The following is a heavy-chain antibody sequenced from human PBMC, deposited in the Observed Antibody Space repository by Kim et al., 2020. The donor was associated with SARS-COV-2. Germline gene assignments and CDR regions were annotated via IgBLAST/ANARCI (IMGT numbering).Heavy chain of an antibody. J-gene: IGHJ5*02. Sequence: SETLSLTCTVSGGSISSYYWSWIRQPPGKGLEWIGYIYYSGSTNYNPSLKSRVTISVDMSKNQFSLKLSSVTAADTAVYYCARDERDSSGWANWFDPWGQGTLVNVSS. CDR3: ARDERDSSGWANWFDP. CDR1: GGSISSYY. D-gene: IGHD6-19*01. CDR2: IYYSGST. V-gene: IGHV4-59*13.